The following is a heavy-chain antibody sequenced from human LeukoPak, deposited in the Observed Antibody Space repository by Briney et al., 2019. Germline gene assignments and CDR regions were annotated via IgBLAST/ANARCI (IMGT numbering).Heavy chain of an antibody. CDR3: ARLRGNLYYYYGMDV. V-gene: IGHV4-39*01. J-gene: IGHJ6*02. CDR2: IYHSGST. D-gene: IGHD1-14*01. Sequence: PSETLSLTCTVSGDSISSSSYYWGWIRQPPGKGLEWIGSIYHSGSTYYNPSLKSRVTISVDTSKNQFSLKLSSVTAADTAVYYCARLRGNLYYYYGMDVWGQGTTVTVSS. CDR1: GDSISSSSYY.